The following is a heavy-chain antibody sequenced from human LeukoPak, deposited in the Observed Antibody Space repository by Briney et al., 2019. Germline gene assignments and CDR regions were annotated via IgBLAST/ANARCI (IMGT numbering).Heavy chain of an antibody. V-gene: IGHV1-69*16. CDR1: GGTFSSYT. CDR3: ARDYMGYGGKGMTD. D-gene: IGHD4-23*01. J-gene: IGHJ4*02. Sequence: SVTVSFKASGGTFSSYTISWVRQAPGQGLEWMGRIIPILGIANYAQKFQGRVTITTDESTSTAYMELSSLRSEDTAVYYCARDYMGYGGKGMTDWGQGTLVTVSS. CDR2: IIPILGIA.